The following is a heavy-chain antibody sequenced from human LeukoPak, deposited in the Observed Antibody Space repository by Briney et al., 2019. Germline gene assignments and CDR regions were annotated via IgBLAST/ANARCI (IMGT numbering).Heavy chain of an antibody. CDR1: GFTFSSYW. D-gene: IGHD4-17*01. J-gene: IGHJ4*02. V-gene: IGHV3-7*01. Sequence: GGSLRLSCAASGFTFSSYWMSWVRQAPGKGLGWVANIKQDGSEKYYVDSVKGRFTISRDNAKNSLYLQMNSLRAEDTAVYYCARADYGVPFDYWGQGTLVTVSS. CDR2: IKQDGSEK. CDR3: ARADYGVPFDY.